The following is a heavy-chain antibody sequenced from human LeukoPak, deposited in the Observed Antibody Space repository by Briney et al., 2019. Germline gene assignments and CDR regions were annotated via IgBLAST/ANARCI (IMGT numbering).Heavy chain of an antibody. J-gene: IGHJ3*02. CDR3: AKDGGSGRYFAFDI. V-gene: IGHV3-30*02. CDR1: GFTFNSYG. D-gene: IGHD1-26*01. CDR2: IRYDGSKS. Sequence: PGGSLRLSCAASGFTFNSYGMHWVRQAPGKGLEWVAFIRYDGSKSYFADSVKGRFALSRDNSKNTLYLQMSSLRPEDTAVYFCAKDGGSGRYFAFDIWGQGTMVTVSS.